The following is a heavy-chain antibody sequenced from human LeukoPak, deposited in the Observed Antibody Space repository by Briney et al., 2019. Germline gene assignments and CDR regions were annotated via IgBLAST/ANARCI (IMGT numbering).Heavy chain of an antibody. CDR3: ARVARDETVWFGESTAGYYYMDI. V-gene: IGHV4-4*07. J-gene: IGHJ6*03. Sequence: SETLSLTCTVSGGSISSYYWSWIRQPAGKGLEWIGRIYTSGSTNYNPSLKSRVTMSVDTSKNQFSLKLSSVTAADTAVYYCARVARDETVWFGESTAGYYYMDIWGKGTTVTVSS. CDR2: IYTSGST. D-gene: IGHD3-10*01. CDR1: GGSISSYY.